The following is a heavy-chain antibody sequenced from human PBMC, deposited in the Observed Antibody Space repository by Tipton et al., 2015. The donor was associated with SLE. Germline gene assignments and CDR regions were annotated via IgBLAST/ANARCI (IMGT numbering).Heavy chain of an antibody. J-gene: IGHJ2*01. Sequence: SLRLSCAASGFTFSSYDLHWVRQAPGKGLEWVAVISYDGSNKYYADSVKGRFTISRDNSKNTLYLQMNSLRAEDTAVYYCARGSGSLGYFDLWGRGTLVSVSS. CDR1: GFTFSSYD. CDR3: ARGSGSLGYFDL. V-gene: IGHV3-30-3*01. D-gene: IGHD6-19*01. CDR2: ISYDGSNK.